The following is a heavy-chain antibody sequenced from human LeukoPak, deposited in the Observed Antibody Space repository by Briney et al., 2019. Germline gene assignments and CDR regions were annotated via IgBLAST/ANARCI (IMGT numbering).Heavy chain of an antibody. CDR2: IWYDGSNK. V-gene: IGHV3-33*01. CDR1: GFNFSSYG. J-gene: IGHJ2*01. D-gene: IGHD6-19*01. Sequence: GRSLRLSCAASGFNFSSYGMQWVRQAPGKGLEWVAVIWYDGSNKYYADSVKGRFTISRDNSKNTLYLQMNSLRAEDTAVYYCAREGNQWLVSWYFDLWGRGTLVTVSS. CDR3: AREGNQWLVSWYFDL.